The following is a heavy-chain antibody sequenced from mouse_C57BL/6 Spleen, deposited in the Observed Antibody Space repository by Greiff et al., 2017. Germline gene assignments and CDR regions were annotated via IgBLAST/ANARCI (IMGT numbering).Heavy chain of an antibody. CDR3: ARPYDGSHWYFDV. J-gene: IGHJ1*03. D-gene: IGHD2-3*01. Sequence: VQLQQSGPELVKPGASVKIPCKASGYTFTDYNMDWVKQSHGKSLEWIGDINPNNGGTIYNQKFKGKATLTVDKSSSTAYMELRSLTSEDTAVYYCARPYDGSHWYFDVWGTGTTVTVSS. CDR2: INPNNGGT. V-gene: IGHV1-18*01. CDR1: GYTFTDYN.